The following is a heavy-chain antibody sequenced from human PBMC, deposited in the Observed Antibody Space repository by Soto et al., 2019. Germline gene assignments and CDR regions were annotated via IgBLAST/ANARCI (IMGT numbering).Heavy chain of an antibody. J-gene: IGHJ4*02. CDR3: ARHAYYDFWSGYSGVFDY. V-gene: IGHV4-39*01. D-gene: IGHD3-3*01. CDR2: IYYSGST. Sequence: LSLTCTVSGGSISSSSYYWGWIRQPPGKGLEWIGSIYYSGSTYYNPSLKSRVTISVDTSKNQFSLKLSSVTAADTAVYYCARHAYYDFWSGYSGVFDYWGQGTLVTVSS. CDR1: GGSISSSSYY.